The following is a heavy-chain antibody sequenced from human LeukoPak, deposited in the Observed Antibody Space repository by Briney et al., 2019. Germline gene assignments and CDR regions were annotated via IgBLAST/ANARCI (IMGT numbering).Heavy chain of an antibody. CDR1: GYTFTGYY. Sequence: GASVKVSCKASGYTFTGYYMHWVRQAPGQGLECMGWINPKSGGTNYTQKFQGRVTMTRDTSISTAYMDLSRLRPDDTAVYYCATFYYGNSGSFDYWGQGTLVTVSS. CDR2: INPKSGGT. V-gene: IGHV1-2*02. CDR3: ATFYYGNSGSFDY. J-gene: IGHJ4*02. D-gene: IGHD3-22*01.